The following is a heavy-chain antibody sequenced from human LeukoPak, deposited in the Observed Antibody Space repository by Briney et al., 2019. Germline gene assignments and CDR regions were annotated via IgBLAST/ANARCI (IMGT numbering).Heavy chain of an antibody. CDR3: ASSGWYPNFDY. D-gene: IGHD6-19*01. J-gene: IGHJ4*02. Sequence: SETLSLTCTVSGGSISSSSYYWGWIRQPPGKGLEWIGSIYYSGSTYYNPSLKSRVTISVDTSKNQFSLKLSSVTAADTAVYYCASSGWYPNFDYWGQGTLVTVSS. CDR1: GGSISSSSYY. V-gene: IGHV4-39*07. CDR2: IYYSGST.